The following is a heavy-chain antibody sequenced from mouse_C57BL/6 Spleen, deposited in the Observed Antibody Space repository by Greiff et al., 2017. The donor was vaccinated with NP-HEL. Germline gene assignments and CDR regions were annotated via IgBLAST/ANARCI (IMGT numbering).Heavy chain of an antibody. CDR3: ARYGTTVVAEYFDV. CDR2: IDPSDSET. D-gene: IGHD1-1*01. CDR1: GYTFTSYW. J-gene: IGHJ1*03. V-gene: IGHV1-52*01. Sequence: VKLQQPGAELVRPGSSVKLSCKASGYTFTSYWMHWVKQRPIQGLEWIGNIDPSDSETHYNQKFKDKATLTVDKSSSTAYMQLSSLTSEDSAVYYCARYGTTVVAEYFDVWGTGTTVTVSS.